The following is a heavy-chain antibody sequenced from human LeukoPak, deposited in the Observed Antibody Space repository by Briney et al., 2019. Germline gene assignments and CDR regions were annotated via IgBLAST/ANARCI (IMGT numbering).Heavy chain of an antibody. CDR3: ARDRLGVGAKFDY. V-gene: IGHV1-46*01. CDR2: INPSGGST. Sequence: GASVKVSCKASGDTFSSYYMHWVRQAPGQGLEWMGIINPSGGSTTYAQKFQGRVTMTRDTSTSTVYMELSSLRSEDTAVYYCARDRLGVGAKFDYWGQGTLVTVSS. CDR1: GDTFSSYY. J-gene: IGHJ4*02. D-gene: IGHD1-26*01.